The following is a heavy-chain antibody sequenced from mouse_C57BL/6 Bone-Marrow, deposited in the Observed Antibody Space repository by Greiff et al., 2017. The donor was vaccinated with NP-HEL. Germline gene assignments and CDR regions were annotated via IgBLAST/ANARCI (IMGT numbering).Heavy chain of an antibody. CDR3: ARGLRLPYFDY. V-gene: IGHV1-7*01. Sequence: QVQLKESGAELAKPGASVKLSCKASGYTFTSYWMHWVNQRPGQGLEWIGYINPSSGYTKYNQKFKDKATLTADKSSSTAYMQLSSLTYEDSAVYYGARGLRLPYFDYWGQGTTLTVSS. J-gene: IGHJ2*01. D-gene: IGHD3-2*02. CDR1: GYTFTSYW. CDR2: INPSSGYT.